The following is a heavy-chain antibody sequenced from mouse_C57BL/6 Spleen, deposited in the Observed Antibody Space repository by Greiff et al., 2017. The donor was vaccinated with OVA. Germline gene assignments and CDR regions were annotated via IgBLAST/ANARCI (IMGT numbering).Heavy chain of an antibody. CDR3: ASGKGNYVWYFDV. CDR1: GYSITSGYY. Sequence: EVQLQQSGPGLVKPSQSLSLTCSVTGYSITSGYYWNWIRQFPGNKLEWMGYISYDGSNNYNPSLKNRISITRDTSKNQFFLKLNSVTTEDTATYYCASGKGNYVWYFDVWGTGTTVTVSS. J-gene: IGHJ1*03. CDR2: ISYDGSN. V-gene: IGHV3-6*01. D-gene: IGHD2-1*01.